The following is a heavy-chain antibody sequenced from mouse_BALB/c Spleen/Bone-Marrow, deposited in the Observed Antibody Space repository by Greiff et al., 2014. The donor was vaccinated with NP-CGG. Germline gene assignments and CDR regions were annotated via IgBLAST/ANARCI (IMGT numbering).Heavy chain of an antibody. D-gene: IGHD1-1*01. CDR3: ARYYYGSSYSDY. CDR2: IDPANGNT. J-gene: IGHJ2*01. V-gene: IGHV14-3*02. CDR1: GFNIKDTY. Sequence: VQLQQSGAELVKPGASVKLSCTASGFNIKDTYMHWVKQRPEQGLEWIGRIDPANGNTKYDPKFQGKATITADTSSNTAYLQLSSLTSEDTAVYYCARYYYGSSYSDYWGQGTTLTVSS.